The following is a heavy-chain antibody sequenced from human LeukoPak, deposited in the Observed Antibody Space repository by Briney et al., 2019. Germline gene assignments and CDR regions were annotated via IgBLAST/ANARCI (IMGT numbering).Heavy chain of an antibody. D-gene: IGHD3-10*01. CDR2: ISHSGDRT. CDR3: AKVVGIWIGEMFDAFDV. Sequence: GGSLGLSCAASGFTFRSYVMNWVRQAPGKGLEWVSAISHSGDRTYYADSVKGRFTISRDNSKNILYLQMNGLRAEDTALYYCAKVVGIWIGEMFDAFDVWGHGTMVAVSS. V-gene: IGHV3-23*01. CDR1: GFTFRSYV. J-gene: IGHJ3*01.